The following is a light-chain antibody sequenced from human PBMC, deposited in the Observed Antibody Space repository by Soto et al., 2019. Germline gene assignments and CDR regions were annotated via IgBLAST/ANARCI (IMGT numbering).Light chain of an antibody. J-gene: IGKJ1*01. CDR3: QQYGNSPPT. V-gene: IGKV3-20*01. Sequence: EIVLTQSPGTLSFAPGERATLSCRGSQSVSTSYFTWYQQKPAQAPRLLIYGASSRATGIPDRFSGSGSGTDFTLTISRLEPEDFAVYYCQQYGNSPPTFGQGTKVDI. CDR1: QSVSTSY. CDR2: GAS.